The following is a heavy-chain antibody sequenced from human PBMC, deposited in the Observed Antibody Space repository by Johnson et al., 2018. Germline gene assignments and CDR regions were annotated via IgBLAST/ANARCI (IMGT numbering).Heavy chain of an antibody. CDR2: ISYDGSNK. CDR1: GFTFSSYG. Sequence: VQLVESGGGVVQPGRSLRLSCAASGFTFSSYGMHWVHQAPGKGLEWVAVISYDGSNKYYADSVKGRFTIPRDNAKNSLYLQMNSLTDEDTAVYYFAKDFLRWELRDAFDIWGQGTMVTVSS. J-gene: IGHJ3*02. V-gene: IGHV3-30*18. D-gene: IGHD1-26*01. CDR3: AKDFLRWELRDAFDI.